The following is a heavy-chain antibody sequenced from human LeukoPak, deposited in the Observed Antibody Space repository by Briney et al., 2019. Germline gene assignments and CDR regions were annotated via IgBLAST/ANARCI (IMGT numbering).Heavy chain of an antibody. CDR3: AHTGLGSYDFWSGYDEYNWFDP. CDR2: IYWNDDK. Sequence: KESGPTLVKPTQTLTLTCTFSGFSLSTSGVGVGWIRQPPGKALEWLALIYWNDDKRYSPSLKSRLTITKDTSKNQVVLTMTNMDPVDTATYYCAHTGLGSYDFWSGYDEYNWFDPWGQGTLVTVSS. CDR1: GFSLSTSGVG. D-gene: IGHD3-3*01. J-gene: IGHJ5*02. V-gene: IGHV2-5*01.